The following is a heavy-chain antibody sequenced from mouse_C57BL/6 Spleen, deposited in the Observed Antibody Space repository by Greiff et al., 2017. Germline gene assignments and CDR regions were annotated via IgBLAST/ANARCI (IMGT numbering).Heavy chain of an antibody. J-gene: IGHJ2*01. Sequence: QVQLQQPGAELVKPGASVKLSCKASGYTFTSYWMHWVKQRPGQGLEWIGMIHPNSGSTNYNEKFKSKATLTVDTSSSTAYMQRSSLTSEDSAVYYCARLFITTDFDYWGQGTTLTVSS. CDR2: IHPNSGST. V-gene: IGHV1-64*01. CDR1: GYTFTSYW. D-gene: IGHD1-2*01. CDR3: ARLFITTDFDY.